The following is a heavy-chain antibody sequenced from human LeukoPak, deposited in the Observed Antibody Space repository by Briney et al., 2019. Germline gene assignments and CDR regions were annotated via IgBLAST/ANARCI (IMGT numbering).Heavy chain of an antibody. V-gene: IGHV4-39*02. CDR1: GGSISSSSYY. D-gene: IGHD6-6*01. CDR2: IYYSGST. J-gene: IGHJ4*02. CDR3: ATDRSSSSALHY. Sequence: SETLSLTCTVSGGSISSSSYYWGWIRQPPGKGLEWIGSIYYSGSTYYNPSLKSRVTISVDTSKNQFSLKLSSVTAADTAVYYCATDRSSSSALHYWGQGTLVTVSS.